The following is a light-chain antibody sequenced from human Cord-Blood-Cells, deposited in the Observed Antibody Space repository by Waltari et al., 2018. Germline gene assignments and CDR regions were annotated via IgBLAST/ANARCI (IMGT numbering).Light chain of an antibody. V-gene: IGLV2-8*01. CDR2: EVS. J-gene: IGLJ2*01. CDR3: SSYAGSNNLV. Sequence: QPALTQPPSASGSPGPSVTISCTGTSSDVGGSNYSSWYQQHPGNAPKLMIYEVSKRPSGVPDRFSGSKSGNTASLTVSGLQAEDEADYYCSSYAGSNNLVFGGGTKLTVL. CDR1: SSDVGGSNY.